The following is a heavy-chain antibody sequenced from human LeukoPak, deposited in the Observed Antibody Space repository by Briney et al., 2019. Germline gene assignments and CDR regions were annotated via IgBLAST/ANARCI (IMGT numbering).Heavy chain of an antibody. D-gene: IGHD3-10*01. V-gene: IGHV4-61*01. CDR1: GYSITSGYY. CDR3: ARGGYYGSGNDFRFDP. J-gene: IGHJ5*02. Sequence: SSETLSLTCTVSGYSITSGYYWSWIRRPPGKGLEWIGYIYYSGSTNYNPSLKSRVTISVDTSKNQFSLKLTSVTAADTAVYFCARGGYYGSGNDFRFDPWGQGTLVTVSS. CDR2: IYYSGST.